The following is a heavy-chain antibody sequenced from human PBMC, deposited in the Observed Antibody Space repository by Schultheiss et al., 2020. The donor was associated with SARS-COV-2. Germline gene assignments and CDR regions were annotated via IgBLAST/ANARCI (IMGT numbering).Heavy chain of an antibody. J-gene: IGHJ5*02. Sequence: SETLSLTCTVSGDSISSYYWSWIRQPPGKGLEWIGEINHSGSTNYNPSLKSRVTISVDTSKNQFSLKLSSVTAADTAVYYCARVGRSYYGSGSPNWFDPWGQGTLVTVSS. CDR3: ARVGRSYYGSGSPNWFDP. CDR1: GDSISSYY. CDR2: INHSGST. V-gene: IGHV4-34*01. D-gene: IGHD3-10*01.